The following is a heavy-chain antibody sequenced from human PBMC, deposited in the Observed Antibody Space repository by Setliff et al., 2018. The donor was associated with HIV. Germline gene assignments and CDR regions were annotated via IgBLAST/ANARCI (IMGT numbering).Heavy chain of an antibody. CDR3: ARGPRGSPAH. Sequence: PSETLSLTCAVSGGSTSSGTYYWSWIRQPPGKTMEWIGYIYYTGSTTYNASLKSRVTISIASSKKQFSLELRSATTADTAVYYCARGPRGSPAHWGQGTLVTVSS. V-gene: IGHV4-61*01. D-gene: IGHD3-16*01. CDR1: GGSTSSGTYY. J-gene: IGHJ4*02. CDR2: IYYTGST.